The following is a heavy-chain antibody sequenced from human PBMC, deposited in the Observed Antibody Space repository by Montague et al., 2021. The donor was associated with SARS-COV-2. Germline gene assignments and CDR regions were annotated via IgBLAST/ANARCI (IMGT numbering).Heavy chain of an antibody. D-gene: IGHD3-3*01. CDR2: IHTSGST. CDR3: ACGKYYDFWSGYYSHDYVSGMDV. CDR1: GGSVSSYY. J-gene: IGHJ6*02. V-gene: IGHV4-4*07. Sequence: SETLSLTCTVSGGSVSSYYWSWIRQSAGKGLEWIGRIHTSGSTDYNPSLNSRVTMSVDTYKNQFSLKLNSVTAAATAVYYCACGKYYDFWSGYYSHDYVSGMDVWGQGTTVTVSS.